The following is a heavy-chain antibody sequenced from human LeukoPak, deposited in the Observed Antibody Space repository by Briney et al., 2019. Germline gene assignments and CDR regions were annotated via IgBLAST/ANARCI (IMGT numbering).Heavy chain of an antibody. CDR1: GFAFSRYW. CDR3: ARAPSEVGGYYPEYFRH. J-gene: IGHJ1*01. CDR2: IKSDGKT. D-gene: IGHD3-22*01. V-gene: IGHV3-74*01. Sequence: GGSLRLSCEASGFAFSRYWMHWVRQAPGKGLVWVSRIKSDGKTNYADSVKGRFTISRDNAKNTVSLQMDSLRAEDTGVYYCARAPSEVGGYYPEYFRHWGQGTLVTVSS.